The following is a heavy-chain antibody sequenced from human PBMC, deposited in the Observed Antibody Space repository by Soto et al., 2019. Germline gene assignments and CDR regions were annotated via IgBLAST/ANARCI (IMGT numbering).Heavy chain of an antibody. D-gene: IGHD2-15*01. CDR1: GGTFSSYA. CDR2: IIPIFGTA. V-gene: IGHV1-69*13. J-gene: IGHJ5*02. CDR3: ARALVVVAATRGWSRLASSNWFDP. Sequence: ASVKVSCKASGGTFSSYAISWVRQAPGQGLEWMGGIIPIFGTANYAQKFQGRVTITGDESTSTAYMELSSLRSEDTAVYYCARALVVVAATRGWSRLASSNWFDPWGQGTLVTVSS.